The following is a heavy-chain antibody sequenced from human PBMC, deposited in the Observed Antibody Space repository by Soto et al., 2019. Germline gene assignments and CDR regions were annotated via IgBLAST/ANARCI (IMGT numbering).Heavy chain of an antibody. D-gene: IGHD6-19*01. J-gene: IGHJ4*01. CDR3: ARVHVMVVAGSTFDY. Sequence: ASETLSLTCTVSGYSISSGSYLAWIRQPPGKGPEWIASIYRGGTTFYNPSLKSRITISVDTSNNQFSLKLTSVTAADTAVYYCARVHVMVVAGSTFDYWGHGTLVTVSS. V-gene: IGHV4-38-2*02. CDR1: GYSISSGSY. CDR2: IYRGGTT.